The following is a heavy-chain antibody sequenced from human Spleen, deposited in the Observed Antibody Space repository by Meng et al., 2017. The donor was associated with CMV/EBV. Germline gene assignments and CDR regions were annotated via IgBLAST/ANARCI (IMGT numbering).Heavy chain of an antibody. V-gene: IGHV4-59*01. Sequence: GSLRLSCTVSGGSISSYYWSWIRQPPGKGLEWIGYIYYSGSTNYNPSLKSRVTISVDTSKNQFSLKLSSVTAADTAVYYCARTRYGSMDVWGQGTTVTVSS. D-gene: IGHD3-10*01. CDR2: IYYSGST. CDR3: ARTRYGSMDV. J-gene: IGHJ6*02. CDR1: GGSISSYY.